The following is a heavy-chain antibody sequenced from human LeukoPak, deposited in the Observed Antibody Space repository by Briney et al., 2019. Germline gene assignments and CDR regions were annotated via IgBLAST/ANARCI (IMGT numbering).Heavy chain of an antibody. V-gene: IGHV3-9*01. CDR2: ISWNSGSI. CDR1: GFTFSNYV. J-gene: IGHJ6*02. Sequence: GGSLRLSCAASGFTFSNYVMSWVRQAPGKGLEWVSGISWNSGSIGYADSVKGRFTISRDNAKNSLYLQMNSLRAEDTALYYCARGSHYPCYPGMDFGAQGPTVTVS. CDR3: ARGSHYPCYPGMDF.